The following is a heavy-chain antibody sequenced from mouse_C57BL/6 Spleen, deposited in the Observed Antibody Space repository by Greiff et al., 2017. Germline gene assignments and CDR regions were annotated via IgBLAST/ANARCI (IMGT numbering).Heavy chain of an antibody. CDR3: AREARNYYGSSYWYFDV. V-gene: IGHV5-16*01. CDR2: INYDGSST. D-gene: IGHD1-1*01. CDR1: GFTFSDYY. J-gene: IGHJ1*03. Sequence: EVQLVESEGGLVQPGSSMKLSCTASGFTFSDYYMAWVRQVPEKGLEWVANINYDGSSTYYLDSLKSRFIISRDNAKNILYLQMSSLKSEDTATYYWAREARNYYGSSYWYFDVWGTGTTVTVSS.